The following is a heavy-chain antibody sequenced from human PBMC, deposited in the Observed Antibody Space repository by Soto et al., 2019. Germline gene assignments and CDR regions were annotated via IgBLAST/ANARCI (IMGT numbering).Heavy chain of an antibody. CDR3: ARVPIMVRGVDY. D-gene: IGHD3-10*01. CDR2: INPNSGGT. V-gene: IGHV1-2*02. J-gene: IGHJ4*02. Sequence: ASVKVSCKASGYTFTGYYMHWVRQAPGQGLEWMGWINPNSGGTNYAQKFQGRVTMTRDTSISTAYMELSRLRSDDTAVYYCARVPIMVRGVDYWGQGTLVTVSS. CDR1: GYTFTGYY.